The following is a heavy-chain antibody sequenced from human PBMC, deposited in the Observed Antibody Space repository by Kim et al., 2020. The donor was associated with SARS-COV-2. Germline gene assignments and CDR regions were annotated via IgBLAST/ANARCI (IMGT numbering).Heavy chain of an antibody. Sequence: SVKVSCKASGGTFSSYAISWVRQAPGQGLEWMGGIIPIFGTANYAQKFQGRVTITADESTSTAYMELSSLRSEDTAVYYCARCNRGSSPTLYRAFDIWGQGTMVTVSS. CDR3: ARCNRGSSPTLYRAFDI. CDR1: GGTFSSYA. D-gene: IGHD3-16*01. V-gene: IGHV1-69*13. J-gene: IGHJ3*02. CDR2: IIPIFGTA.